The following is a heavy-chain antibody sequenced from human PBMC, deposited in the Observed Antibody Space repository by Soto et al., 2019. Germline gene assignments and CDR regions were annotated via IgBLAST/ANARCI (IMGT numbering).Heavy chain of an antibody. D-gene: IGHD6-19*01. CDR2: INAGNGNT. CDR1: EYTFTSYT. J-gene: IGHJ4*02. CDR3: ARSGYSSGWYDY. Sequence: QVQLVQSGAEVKKPGASVKVSCKASEYTFTSYTLHWVRQAPGQRLEWMGWINAGNGNTRFSQKFQGRVTITRDTSASTVYLELSSLTSEDTAVYYCARSGYSSGWYDYWGQGTLVTVSS. V-gene: IGHV1-3*01.